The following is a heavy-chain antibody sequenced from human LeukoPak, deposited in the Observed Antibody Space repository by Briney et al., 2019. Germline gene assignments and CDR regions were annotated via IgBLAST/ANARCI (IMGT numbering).Heavy chain of an antibody. CDR1: GFTFSSYW. D-gene: IGHD6-13*01. CDR2: SNSDGSST. V-gene: IGHV3-74*01. Sequence: GGSLRLSCAASGFTFSSYWMHWVRHAPGKGLVRVSRSNSDGSSTSYADSVKGRFTISRDNAKNTLYLQMNSLIAEDTAVYYCARVSGSSWSPFFDYWGQGTLVTVSS. CDR3: ARVSGSSWSPFFDY. J-gene: IGHJ4*02.